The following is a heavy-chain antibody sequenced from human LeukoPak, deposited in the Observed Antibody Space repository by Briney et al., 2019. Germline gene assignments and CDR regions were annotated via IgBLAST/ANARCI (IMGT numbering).Heavy chain of an antibody. J-gene: IGHJ4*02. CDR3: AKDTYSNIGLVDY. Sequence: GRSLRLSCAASGFTFSSYGMHWVRQAPGKGLEWVAVIWYDGSNKYYADSVKGRFTISRDNSKNTLYLQMNSLRAEDTAVYYCAKDTYSNIGLVDYWGQGPLVTVSS. CDR2: IWYDGSNK. V-gene: IGHV3-33*06. CDR1: GFTFSSYG. D-gene: IGHD4-11*01.